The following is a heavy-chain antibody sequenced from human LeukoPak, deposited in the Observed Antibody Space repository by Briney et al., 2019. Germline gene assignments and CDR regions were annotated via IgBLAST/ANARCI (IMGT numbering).Heavy chain of an antibody. Sequence: PGGSLRLSWAASGFTFSSYAMSWVRQAPGKGLEWVSAFSGSGGSTYYADSVKCRFTISRDNSKNTLYLQMNSLRAEDTAVYYCAKDRRLGYSYGYHDYWGQGTLVTVSS. D-gene: IGHD5-18*01. J-gene: IGHJ4*02. CDR1: GFTFSSYA. CDR2: FSGSGGST. CDR3: AKDRRLGYSYGYHDY. V-gene: IGHV3-23*01.